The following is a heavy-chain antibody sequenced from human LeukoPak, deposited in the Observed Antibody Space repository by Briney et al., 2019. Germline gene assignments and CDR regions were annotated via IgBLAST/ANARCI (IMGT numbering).Heavy chain of an antibody. CDR1: GFTFSGYE. Sequence: GGSLRLSCAASGFTFSGYEMTWVRQAPGKGLEWISFIGSSETTTHYADSVRGRFTISRDNAKNSLYLQMNSLRAEDTAVYCCARDRGNGGLIDYWGQGTLVTVSS. V-gene: IGHV3-48*03. CDR2: IGSSETTT. J-gene: IGHJ4*02. D-gene: IGHD4-23*01. CDR3: ARDRGNGGLIDY.